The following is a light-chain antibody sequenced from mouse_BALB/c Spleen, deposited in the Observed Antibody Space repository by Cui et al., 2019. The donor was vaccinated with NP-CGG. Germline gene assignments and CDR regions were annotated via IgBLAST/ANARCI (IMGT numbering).Light chain of an antibody. V-gene: IGLV1*01. CDR2: GTN. CDR3: ALWYSNHWV. CDR1: TGAVTTSNY. J-gene: IGLJ1*01. Sequence: QAFVTQKSASTTSPGETVTLTCRSNTGAVTTSNYANWVQEKPDHLFTGLIGGTNNRAPGVPARFSGSLIGDKAALTITGAQTEDEAIYFCALWYSNHWVFGGGTKLTVL.